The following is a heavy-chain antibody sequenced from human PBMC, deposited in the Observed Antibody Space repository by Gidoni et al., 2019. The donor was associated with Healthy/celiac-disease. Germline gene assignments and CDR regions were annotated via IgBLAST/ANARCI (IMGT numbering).Heavy chain of an antibody. CDR2: INPNSGGT. CDR1: GYTFTGYY. V-gene: IGHV1-2*06. D-gene: IGHD4-17*01. CDR3: ARSPPDYDYGDASDYYFDY. J-gene: IGHJ4*02. Sequence: QVQLVQSGAEVEKPGASVKVSCKASGYTFTGYYMHWVRQAPGQGLEWMGRINPNSGGTNYAQKFQGRVTMTRDTSISTAYMELSRLRSDDTAVYYCARSPPDYDYGDASDYYFDYWGQGTLVTVSS.